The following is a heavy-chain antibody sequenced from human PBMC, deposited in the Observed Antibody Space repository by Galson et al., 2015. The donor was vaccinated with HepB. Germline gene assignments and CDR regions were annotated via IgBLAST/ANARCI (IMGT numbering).Heavy chain of an antibody. CDR2: TYYRSKWYN. V-gene: IGHV6-1*01. J-gene: IGHJ4*02. CDR1: GDSVSSNSAA. Sequence: CAISGDSVSSNSAAWSWIRQSPARGLEWLGRTYYRSKWYNDYAVSVKSRITINPDTSKNQSSLQLNSVTPEDTAVYYCAREASDGHLFDYWGQGTLVTVSS. CDR3: AREASDGHLFDY.